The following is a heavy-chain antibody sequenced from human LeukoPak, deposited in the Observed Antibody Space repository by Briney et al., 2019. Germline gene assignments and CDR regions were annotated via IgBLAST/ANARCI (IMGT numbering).Heavy chain of an antibody. D-gene: IGHD2-2*02. J-gene: IGHJ4*02. Sequence: GGSLRLSCAASGFTFRSHAMSWVRQAPGKGLEWVSAISGSGGSTYYADSVKGRFTISRDNSKNTLYLQMNSLRAEDTAVYYCAKDRWSVVPAAIPFDYWGQGTLVTVSS. CDR3: AKDRWSVVPAAIPFDY. CDR1: GFTFRSHA. V-gene: IGHV3-23*01. CDR2: ISGSGGST.